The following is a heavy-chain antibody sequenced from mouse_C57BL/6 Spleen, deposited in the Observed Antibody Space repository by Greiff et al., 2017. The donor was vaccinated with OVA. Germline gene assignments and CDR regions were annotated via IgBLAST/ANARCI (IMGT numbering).Heavy chain of an antibody. CDR3: ARREDYDDAMDY. CDR2: ISSGSSTI. D-gene: IGHD2-4*01. CDR1: GFTFSDYG. Sequence: DVQLVESGGGLVKPGGSLKLSCAASGFTFSDYGMHWVRQAPEKGLEWVAYISSGSSTIYYADTVKGRFTISRDNAKNTLFLQMTSLRSEDTAMYYCARREDYDDAMDYWGQGTTVTVSS. V-gene: IGHV5-17*01. J-gene: IGHJ4*01.